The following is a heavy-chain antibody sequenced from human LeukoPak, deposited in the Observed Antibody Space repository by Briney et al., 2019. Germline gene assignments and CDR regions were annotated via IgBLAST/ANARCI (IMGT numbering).Heavy chain of an antibody. CDR1: GFTFSSYS. J-gene: IGHJ4*02. CDR3: ARDMRPDTRRYYSDY. CDR2: ISSSSSYI. V-gene: IGHV3-21*01. D-gene: IGHD2-2*01. Sequence: GGSLRLSCAASGFTFSSYSMNWVRQAPGKGLEWVSSISSSSSYIYYADSVTGRFTISRDHAKNSLYLQMNSLRAEDTAVYYCARDMRPDTRRYYSDYWGQGTLVTVSS.